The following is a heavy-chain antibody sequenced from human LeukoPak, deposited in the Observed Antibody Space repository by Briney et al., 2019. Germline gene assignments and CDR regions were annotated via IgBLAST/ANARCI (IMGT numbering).Heavy chain of an antibody. CDR1: GFTFDDYA. CDR3: ATNPSIYSSGWYYLDY. CDR2: ISGGGGST. V-gene: IGHV3-43*02. J-gene: IGHJ4*02. Sequence: PGGSLRLSCAASGFTFDDYAMHWVRQAPGKGLEWVSLISGGGGSTYYADSVKGRFTIARENSKNSLYLQTNSLRNDDTALYYCATNPSIYSSGWYYLDYWGQGTLVSVSS. D-gene: IGHD6-19*01.